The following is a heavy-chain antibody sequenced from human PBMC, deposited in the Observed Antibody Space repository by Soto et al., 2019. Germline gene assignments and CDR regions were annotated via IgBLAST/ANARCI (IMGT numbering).Heavy chain of an antibody. CDR3: ARSLLNVILPLAY. D-gene: IGHD3-3*02. Sequence: QVQLVQSGAEVKKPGASVKVSCKASGYTFSGYYMHWVRQAPGQGLEWMGWINTLSGDTSFPQKFQGRLAMTRDTHIDTAFMEVSRLTSDDTAIYYCARSLLNVILPLAYWGQGTLVSVSS. J-gene: IGHJ4*02. CDR1: GYTFSGYY. CDR2: INTLSGDT. V-gene: IGHV1-2*02.